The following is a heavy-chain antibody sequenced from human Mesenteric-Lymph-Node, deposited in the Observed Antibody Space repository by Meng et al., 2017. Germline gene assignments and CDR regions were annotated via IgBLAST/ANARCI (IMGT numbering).Heavy chain of an antibody. CDR1: GFTFDYYG. J-gene: IGHJ5*02. V-gene: IGHV3-20*04. Sequence: VVVGGGVVRPGWSLGPSCSALGFTFDYYGMSWVRQAPGKGPGWVSVNYWKGGNTGYADSVKGRFTISRDNAKDSLYLQMNSLRAEDTALYYCARENVVEDNWFDPWGQGTLVTVSS. CDR2: NYWKGGNT. D-gene: IGHD2-15*01. CDR3: ARENVVEDNWFDP.